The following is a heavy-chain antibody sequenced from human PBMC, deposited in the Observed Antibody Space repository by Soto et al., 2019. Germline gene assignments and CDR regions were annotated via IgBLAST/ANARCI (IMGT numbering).Heavy chain of an antibody. J-gene: IGHJ4*02. CDR1: GYSFATYW. CDR2: IYPGDSDT. CDR3: ATGGYCTTTSCYNFFDY. V-gene: IGHV5-51*01. D-gene: IGHD2-2*02. Sequence: GESLKIACKGSGYSFATYWNDWVRPMPGKGLEWMGIIYPGDSDTRYSPSFQGQVTMSADKSINTAYLQWSSLKASDTAMYYCATGGYCTTTSCYNFFDYWGQGSLVTVSS.